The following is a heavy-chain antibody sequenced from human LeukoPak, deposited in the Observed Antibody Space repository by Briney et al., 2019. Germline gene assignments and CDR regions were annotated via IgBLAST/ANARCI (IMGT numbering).Heavy chain of an antibody. Sequence: ASVNVSCKASGYTFTCNYMHWVRQAPGPGLEVMGWINPNSGGTNYAQKFQGRVPMTRDTSISTAYMELSRLRSDDTAVYYCARSELWFPFDYWGQGTLVTVSS. CDR3: ARSELWFPFDY. CDR1: GYTFTCNY. D-gene: IGHD3-10*01. J-gene: IGHJ4*02. V-gene: IGHV1-2*02. CDR2: INPNSGGT.